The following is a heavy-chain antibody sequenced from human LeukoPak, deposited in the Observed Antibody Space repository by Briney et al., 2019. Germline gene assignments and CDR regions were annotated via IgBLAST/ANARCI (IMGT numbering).Heavy chain of an antibody. Sequence: PSETLSLTCAVYGGSFSGYYWSWIRQPPGKGLEWIGEINHSGSTNYNPFLKSRVTISVDTSKNQFSLKLSSVTAADTAVYYCAIFNRDTAMVYSDYWGQGTLVTVSS. D-gene: IGHD5-18*01. CDR1: GGSFSGYY. CDR2: INHSGST. CDR3: AIFNRDTAMVYSDY. V-gene: IGHV4-34*01. J-gene: IGHJ4*02.